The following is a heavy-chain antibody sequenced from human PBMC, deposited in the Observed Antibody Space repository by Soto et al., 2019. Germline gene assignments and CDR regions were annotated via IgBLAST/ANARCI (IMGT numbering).Heavy chain of an antibody. CDR1: GFTFSDHY. V-gene: IGHV3-72*01. J-gene: IGHJ6*02. Sequence: GGSLRLSCAPSGFTFSDHYLHWVRQAPGKGLEWVGRARNKANSYTTEYAASVKGRFTISRDDSKHSLYLQMNSLKAEDTAVYYCARCGFPYQLLGYYYYGMDVWGQGTTVTGSS. CDR2: ARNKANSYTT. D-gene: IGHD2-2*01. CDR3: ARCGFPYQLLGYYYYGMDV.